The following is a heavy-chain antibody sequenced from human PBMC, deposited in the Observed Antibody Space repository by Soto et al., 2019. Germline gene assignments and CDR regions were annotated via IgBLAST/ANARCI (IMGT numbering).Heavy chain of an antibody. J-gene: IGHJ4*02. CDR2: ISGSGGST. CDR3: AKDLKQWLVPGFDY. V-gene: IGHV3-23*01. Sequence: EVQLLESGGGLVQPGGSLRLSCAASGFTFSSYAMSWVRQAPGKGLEWVSGISGSGGSTYYADSVQGRFTISRDNSKNTLYLHMNSLSAEDTAVYYCAKDLKQWLVPGFDYWCQGNLVTVSS. D-gene: IGHD6-19*01. CDR1: GFTFSSYA.